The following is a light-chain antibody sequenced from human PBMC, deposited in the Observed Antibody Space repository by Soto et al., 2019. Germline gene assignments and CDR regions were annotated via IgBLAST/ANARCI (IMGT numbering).Light chain of an antibody. CDR2: SNN. V-gene: IGLV1-44*01. Sequence: QSALTQPPSASGTPGQRVTISCSGSSSNIRSNTVTWYQQLPGTAPKLLIYSNNQRPSGVPDRFSGSKSGTSASLAISGLQSEDEADYYCAAWDDSLNGYGFGTGTKVTVL. CDR1: SSNIRSNT. J-gene: IGLJ1*01. CDR3: AAWDDSLNGYG.